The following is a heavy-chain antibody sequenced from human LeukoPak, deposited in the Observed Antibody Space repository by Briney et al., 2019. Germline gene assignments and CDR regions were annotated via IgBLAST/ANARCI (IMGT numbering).Heavy chain of an antibody. V-gene: IGHV4-34*01. CDR3: ARGRGYCSSTSCYDFDY. Sequence: PSETLSLTCAVYGGSFSGYYWSWIRQPPGKGLEWIGEINHSGSTNYNPSLKSRVTTSVDTSKNQFSLKLSSVTAADTAVYYCARGRGYCSSTSCYDFDYWGQGTLVTVSS. D-gene: IGHD2-2*01. J-gene: IGHJ4*02. CDR1: GGSFSGYY. CDR2: INHSGST.